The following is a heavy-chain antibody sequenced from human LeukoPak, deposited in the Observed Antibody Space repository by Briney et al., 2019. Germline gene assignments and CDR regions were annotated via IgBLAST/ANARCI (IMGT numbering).Heavy chain of an antibody. V-gene: IGHV5-51*01. CDR1: GYSFTSYW. CDR2: IYPGDSDT. J-gene: IGHJ4*02. CDR3: ARWRVDSGSFNFDY. D-gene: IGHD1-26*01. Sequence: RRESLKISCKGSGYSFTSYWIGWVRQMPGKGLEWMGIIYPGDSDTRYSPSFQGQVTISADKSISTAYLQWSSLKASDTAMYYCARWRVDSGSFNFDYWGQGTLVTVSS.